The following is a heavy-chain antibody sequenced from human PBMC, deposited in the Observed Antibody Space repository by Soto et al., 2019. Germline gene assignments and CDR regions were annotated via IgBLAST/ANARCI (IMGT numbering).Heavy chain of an antibody. CDR3: ARDVAAHGTIRKDVFDI. D-gene: IGHD6-13*01. V-gene: IGHV1-69*12. Sequence: QVQLVQSGAEVKKPGSSVKVSCKASGGTFSNHAINWVRQAPGQGLEWMGRIIPIFTTTDYAKRLQGRLTFTADESTNTAYMELISLKHHDTAAYYCARDVAAHGTIRKDVFDICGQGRMVTVSS. CDR2: IIPIFTTT. CDR1: GGTFSNHA. J-gene: IGHJ3*02.